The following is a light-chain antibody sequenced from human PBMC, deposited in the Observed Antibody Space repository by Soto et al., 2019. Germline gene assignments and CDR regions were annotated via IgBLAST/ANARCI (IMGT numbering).Light chain of an antibody. Sequence: EIVLTQSPGTLSLSPGERATLSCRASQSVTSTSLAWYQQKPGQAPRLLIYGASSRATDIPDRVSGSGSGTDFTLIISRLEPEEFAVYYCQQYATPPETFGQGTKVEIK. CDR1: QSVTSTS. CDR3: QQYATPPET. V-gene: IGKV3-20*01. J-gene: IGKJ1*01. CDR2: GAS.